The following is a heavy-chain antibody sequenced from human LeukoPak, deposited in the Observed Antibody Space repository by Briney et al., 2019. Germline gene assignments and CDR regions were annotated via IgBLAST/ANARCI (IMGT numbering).Heavy chain of an antibody. D-gene: IGHD6-13*01. J-gene: IGHJ5*02. CDR2: INPNSGGT. Sequence: GASVKVSFKGSGYTFTGYYMHWVRQAPGQGLEWMGWINPNSGGTNYAQKFQGRVTMTRDTSISTAYMELSRLRSDDTAVYYCATDSSSSNWFDPWGQGTLVTVSS. V-gene: IGHV1-2*02. CDR3: ATDSSSSNWFDP. CDR1: GYTFTGYY.